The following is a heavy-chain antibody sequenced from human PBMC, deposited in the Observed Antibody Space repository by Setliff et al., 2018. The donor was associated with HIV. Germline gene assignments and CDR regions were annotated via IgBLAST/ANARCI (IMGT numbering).Heavy chain of an antibody. D-gene: IGHD2-15*01. V-gene: IGHV4-39*01. CDR3: ARHPAGSERHRWNY. J-gene: IGHJ4*02. CDR1: GGSISSSSYY. Sequence: SETLSLTCTVSGGSISSSSYYWGWIRQPPGKGLEWIGTIYYSGSTYYNPSLKSRVTISVDTSKNQFSLKLSSVTAADTAVYYCARHPAGSERHRWNYWGQGTLVTVSS. CDR2: IYYSGST.